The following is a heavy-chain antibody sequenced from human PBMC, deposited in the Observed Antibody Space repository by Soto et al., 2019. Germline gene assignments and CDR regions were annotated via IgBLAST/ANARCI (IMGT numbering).Heavy chain of an antibody. CDR2: IYYSGST. J-gene: IGHJ5*02. Sequence: SETLSLTCTVSGGSISSSSYYWGWIRQPPGKRLEWIGSIYYSGSTYYNPSLKSRVTISVDTSKNQFSLKLSSVTAADTAVYYCARPPTIAAAGTGWFDPWGQGTLVTVSS. D-gene: IGHD6-13*01. CDR3: ARPPTIAAAGTGWFDP. V-gene: IGHV4-39*01. CDR1: GGSISSSSYY.